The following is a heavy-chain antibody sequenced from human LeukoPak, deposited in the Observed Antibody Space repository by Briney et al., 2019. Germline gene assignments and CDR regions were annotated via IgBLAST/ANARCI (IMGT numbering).Heavy chain of an antibody. J-gene: IGHJ4*02. CDR1: GGSISSYY. V-gene: IGHV4-59*01. CDR3: ARGSGWYSDY. CDR2: IYYSGST. Sequence: SEALSLTCTVSGGSISSYYWNWIRQPPGKGLEWIGYIYYSGSTNYNPSLKSRVTISVDTSKNQFSLTLSSVTAADTAVYYCARGSGWYSDYWGQGTLVSVSS. D-gene: IGHD6-19*01.